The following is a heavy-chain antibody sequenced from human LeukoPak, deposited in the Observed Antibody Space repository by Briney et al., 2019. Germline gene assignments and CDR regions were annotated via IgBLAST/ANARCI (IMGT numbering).Heavy chain of an antibody. J-gene: IGHJ4*02. CDR1: GGTFSSYA. CDR3: ARGKERIAVAGSFDY. Sequence: SVKVSCKASGGTFSSYAISWVRQAPGQGLEWMGGIIPIFGTANYAQKFQGRATITADESTSTAYMELSSLRSEDTAVYYCARGKERIAVAGSFDYWGQGTLVTVSS. V-gene: IGHV1-69*13. CDR2: IIPIFGTA. D-gene: IGHD6-19*01.